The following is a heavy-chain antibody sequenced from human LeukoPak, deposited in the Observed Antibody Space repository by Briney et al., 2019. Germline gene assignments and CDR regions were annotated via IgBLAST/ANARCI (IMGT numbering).Heavy chain of an antibody. D-gene: IGHD3-3*01. J-gene: IGHJ5*02. CDR1: GYTFTDYY. Sequence: ASVKVSCKASGYTFTDYYMHWVRQAPGQGLEWMGWINPNSGDTNYAQNFQGRVTMTRDTSITTAYMELSRLRSDDTAVYYCARDPSAIFGVVTWGQGTLVTVSS. CDR2: INPNSGDT. CDR3: ARDPSAIFGVVT. V-gene: IGHV1-2*02.